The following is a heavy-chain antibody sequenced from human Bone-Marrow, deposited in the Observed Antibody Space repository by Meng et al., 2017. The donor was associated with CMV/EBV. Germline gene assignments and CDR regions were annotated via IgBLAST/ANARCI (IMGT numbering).Heavy chain of an antibody. J-gene: IGHJ6*01. Sequence: GGSMRRSCAASGFTFDDYAMHWVRQAPGKGLEWVSGISWHSGSIGYADSVKGRFTISRDNAKNSLYLQMNSLRAEDMALYYCANAYYDFWSGYSMDVWGQGTTVTVSS. CDR3: ANAYYDFWSGYSMDV. V-gene: IGHV3-9*03. CDR2: ISWHSGSI. D-gene: IGHD3-3*01. CDR1: GFTFDDYA.